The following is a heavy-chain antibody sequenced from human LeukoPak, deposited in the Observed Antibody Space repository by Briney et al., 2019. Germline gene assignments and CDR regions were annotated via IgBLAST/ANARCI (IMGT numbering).Heavy chain of an antibody. Sequence: ASVKVSCKASGYTFSGTGWYLYWLRQAPGQGLECLGWIYPNNGATSYAQKFQGRVAMTRDTSVSTAYMELSRLRPDDTAVYFCARDGPAQMVEFDNWGQGTLVTVSS. CDR2: IYPNNGAT. CDR1: GYTFSGTGWY. CDR3: ARDGPAQMVEFDN. V-gene: IGHV1-2*02. D-gene: IGHD3-10*01. J-gene: IGHJ4*02.